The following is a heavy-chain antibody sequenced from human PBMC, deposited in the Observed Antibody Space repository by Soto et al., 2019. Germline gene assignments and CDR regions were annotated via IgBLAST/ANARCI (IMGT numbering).Heavy chain of an antibody. Sequence: PGGSLRLSCAASGFTFSSYGMHWVRQAPGKGLEWVAVIWYDGSNKYYADSVKGRFTISRDNSKNTLYLQMNSLRAEDTAVYYCARGLKLRYFDWLSRMYYFDYWGQGTLVTVSS. CDR1: GFTFSSYG. CDR2: IWYDGSNK. J-gene: IGHJ4*02. CDR3: ARGLKLRYFDWLSRMYYFDY. V-gene: IGHV3-33*01. D-gene: IGHD3-9*01.